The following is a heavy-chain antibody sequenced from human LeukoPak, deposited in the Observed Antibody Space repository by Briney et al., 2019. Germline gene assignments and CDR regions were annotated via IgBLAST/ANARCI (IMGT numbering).Heavy chain of an antibody. Sequence: PSETLSLTCTVSGGSISSYYWSWIRQPAGKGLEWIGRIYTSGSTNYNPSLKSRVTMSVDTSKNQFSLKLSSVTAADTAVYYCAREGNIVLMVYAPTRYYYYGMDVWGQGTTVTVSS. J-gene: IGHJ6*02. CDR3: AREGNIVLMVYAPTRYYYYGMDV. CDR1: GGSISSYY. V-gene: IGHV4-4*07. CDR2: IYTSGST. D-gene: IGHD2-8*01.